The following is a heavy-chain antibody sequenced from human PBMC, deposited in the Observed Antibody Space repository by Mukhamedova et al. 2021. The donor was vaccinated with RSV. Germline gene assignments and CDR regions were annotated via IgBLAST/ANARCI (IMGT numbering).Heavy chain of an antibody. CDR3: ARGGISHGVDY. V-gene: IGHV1-46*01. D-gene: IGHD3-16*01. Sequence: APGQGLEWMGIINPSGGSTNYAQKFQGRVTMTRDTSTSTLYMEVSSLRSEDTAVYYCARGGISHGVDYWGQGTLVTGSS. CDR2: INPSGGST. J-gene: IGHJ4*02.